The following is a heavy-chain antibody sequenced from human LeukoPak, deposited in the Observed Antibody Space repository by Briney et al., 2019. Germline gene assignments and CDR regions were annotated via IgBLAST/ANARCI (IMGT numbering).Heavy chain of an antibody. CDR1: GLTFSIHW. Sequence: GGSLRLSCAASGLTFSIHWMNWVRQAPGKGLECVANINQDGSDKYYVDSVKGRFTISRDNAKNSLYLQMNSLRAEDTAVYYCARGLGSGRHAFDIWGQGTMVTVSS. CDR2: INQDGSDK. D-gene: IGHD3-10*01. CDR3: ARGLGSGRHAFDI. V-gene: IGHV3-7*01. J-gene: IGHJ3*02.